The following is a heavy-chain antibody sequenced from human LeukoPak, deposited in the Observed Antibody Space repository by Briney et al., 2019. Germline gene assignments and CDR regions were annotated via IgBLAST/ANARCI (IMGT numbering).Heavy chain of an antibody. J-gene: IGHJ4*02. D-gene: IGHD2-2*01. V-gene: IGHV5-51*01. CDR3: ARLEYQLLKPFDY. CDR2: IYPGDSDT. CDR1: GYTFSSYW. Sequence: GESLKISCKSSGYTFSSYWIGWVRQMPGKGLEWRGIIYPGDSDTRYSPSLQGQVTISVDTSIGTAYLQCSSLKSSDTAMYYCARLEYQLLKPFDYWGQGTLVTVSS.